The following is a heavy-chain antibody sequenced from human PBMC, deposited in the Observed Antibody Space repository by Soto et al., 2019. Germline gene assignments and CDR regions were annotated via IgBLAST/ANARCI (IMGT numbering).Heavy chain of an antibody. V-gene: IGHV4-30-4*01. CDR2: IYYSGST. D-gene: IGHD5-12*01. CDR1: GGSISSGDYY. Sequence: LSLTCTVSGGSISSGDYYWSWIRQPPGKGLEWIGYIYYSGSTYYNPSLKSRVTISVDTSKNQFSLKLSSVTAADTAVYYCAREMATMPARIDYWGQGTLVTVSS. J-gene: IGHJ4*02. CDR3: AREMATMPARIDY.